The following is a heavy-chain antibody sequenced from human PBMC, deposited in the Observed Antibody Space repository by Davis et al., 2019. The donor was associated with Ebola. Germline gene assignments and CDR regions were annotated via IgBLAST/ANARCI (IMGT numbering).Heavy chain of an antibody. CDR3: ARGGYSGYSSFDY. CDR2: ISSSSRTI. Sequence: GESLKISCAASGFTFSVYSMNWVRQAPGKGLEWVSYISSSSRTIYYADSVKGRFTISRDNAKNSLYLQMNSLRDEDTAVYYCARGGYSGYSSFDYWGQGTLVTVSS. CDR1: GFTFSVYS. V-gene: IGHV3-48*02. D-gene: IGHD5-12*01. J-gene: IGHJ4*02.